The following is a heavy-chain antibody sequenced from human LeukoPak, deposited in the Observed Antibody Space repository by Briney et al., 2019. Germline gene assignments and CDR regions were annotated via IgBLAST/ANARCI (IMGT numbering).Heavy chain of an antibody. Sequence: GGSLRLSCTASGFTFGDYAMSWFRQAPGKGLEWVGFIRSKAYGGTTEYAASVKGRFTLSRDDSKSIAYLQMNSLKTEDTAVYYCTRVTAVGLFISDYWGQGTLVTVSS. CDR1: GFTFGDYA. CDR2: IRSKAYGGTT. J-gene: IGHJ4*02. V-gene: IGHV3-49*03. D-gene: IGHD2-2*01. CDR3: TRVTAVGLFISDY.